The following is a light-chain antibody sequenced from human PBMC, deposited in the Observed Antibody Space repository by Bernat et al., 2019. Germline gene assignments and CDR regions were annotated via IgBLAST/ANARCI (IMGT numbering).Light chain of an antibody. CDR3: SSYTTSSTRL. CDR2: DVS. Sequence: QSALTQPASVSGSPGQSITISCTGTSGDVGAYKFVSWYQQHPGKAPKLIIYDVSDRPSGGSDRFSGSKSGNTASLTISGLQAEDEADYYCSSYTTSSTRLFGGGTKLTVL. V-gene: IGLV2-14*01. CDR1: SGDVGAYKF. J-gene: IGLJ2*01.